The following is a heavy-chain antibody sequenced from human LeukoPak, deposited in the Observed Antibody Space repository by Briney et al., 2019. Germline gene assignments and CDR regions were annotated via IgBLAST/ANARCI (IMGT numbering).Heavy chain of an antibody. CDR1: GFTFGDYA. J-gene: IGHJ4*02. Sequence: SGGSLGLSCTASGFTFGDYAMSWVRQAPGKGLEWVGFIRSKAYGGTTEYAASVKGRFTISRDDSKSIAYLQMNSLKTEDTAVYYCTRDSAVDCSGGSCYSFDYWGQGTLVTVSS. CDR2: IRSKAYGGTT. D-gene: IGHD2-15*01. CDR3: TRDSAVDCSGGSCYSFDY. V-gene: IGHV3-49*04.